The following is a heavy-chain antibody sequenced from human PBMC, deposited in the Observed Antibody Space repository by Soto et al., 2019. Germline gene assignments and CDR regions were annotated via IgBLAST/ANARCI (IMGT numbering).Heavy chain of an antibody. D-gene: IGHD2-2*02. V-gene: IGHV1-18*01. CDR1: GYTFTKYG. J-gene: IGHJ4*02. Sequence: ASVKVSCKASGYTFTKYGISWVRQAPGQGLEWMGWISGDDGHTNYGQKFQGRVTMTRDTSTSTVYMELSSLRSEDTAVYYCASSFTLPAAIGYWGQGTLVTVSS. CDR3: ASSFTLPAAIGY. CDR2: ISGDDGHT.